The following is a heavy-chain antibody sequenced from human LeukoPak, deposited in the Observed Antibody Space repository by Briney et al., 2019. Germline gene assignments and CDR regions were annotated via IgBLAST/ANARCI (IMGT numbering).Heavy chain of an antibody. J-gene: IGHJ4*02. D-gene: IGHD2-15*01. Sequence: GASVKVSCKASGYTFTSYGISWVRQAPGQGLEWMGWISAYNGNTYYAPNLQGRVTMTTDTSTSTAYMELRSLRSDDMAVYYCARDNLAAIAGWGLAYWGQGTLVTVSS. CDR3: ARDNLAAIAGWGLAY. V-gene: IGHV1-18*03. CDR1: GYTFTSYG. CDR2: ISAYNGNT.